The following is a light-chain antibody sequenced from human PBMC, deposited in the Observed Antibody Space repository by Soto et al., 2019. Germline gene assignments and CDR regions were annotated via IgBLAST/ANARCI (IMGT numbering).Light chain of an antibody. Sequence: QSVLTQPPSVSAAPGQKVTISCSGSSSNIGNNYVSWYQQLPGTAPKLLIFDNYKRPSGIPDRFSGSKSGTSATLGITGLLTWDEADYYCGTWDSGLSAMVFGGGTKVTVL. CDR2: DNY. V-gene: IGLV1-51*01. J-gene: IGLJ3*02. CDR3: GTWDSGLSAMV. CDR1: SSNIGNNY.